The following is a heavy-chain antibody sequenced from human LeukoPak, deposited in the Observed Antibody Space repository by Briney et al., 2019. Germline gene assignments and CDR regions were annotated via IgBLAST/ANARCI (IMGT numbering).Heavy chain of an antibody. D-gene: IGHD6-19*01. CDR1: GYSFTSYW. CDR2: IGPSDSYT. CDR3: RPWLGGGMDV. J-gene: IGHJ6*04. V-gene: IGHV5-10-1*01. Sequence: GESLKISCKGSGYSFTSYWISWVRQMPGKGLEWMGRIGPSDSYTTYSPSFQGHLPISADKSISTAYLQWSRLKASETAMYWARPWLGGGMDVWGKGTTVTVSS.